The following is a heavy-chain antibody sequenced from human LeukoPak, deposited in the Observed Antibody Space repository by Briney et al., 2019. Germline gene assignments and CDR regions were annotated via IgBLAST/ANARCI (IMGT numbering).Heavy chain of an antibody. D-gene: IGHD5-18*01. CDR3: ARLQLWPDYYYYYMDV. V-gene: IGHV3-23*01. Sequence: GGSLRLSCAASGFTFSDYYMSWIRQAPGKGLEWVSAISGSGGSTYYADSVKGRFTISRDNSKNTLYLQMNSLRAEDTAVYYCARLQLWPDYYYYYMDVWGKGTTVTVSS. CDR2: ISGSGGST. J-gene: IGHJ6*03. CDR1: GFTFSDYY.